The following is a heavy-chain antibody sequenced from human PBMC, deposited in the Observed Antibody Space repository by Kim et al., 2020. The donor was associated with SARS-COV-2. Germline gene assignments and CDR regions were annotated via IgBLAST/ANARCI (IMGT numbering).Heavy chain of an antibody. CDR1: GFTFSSYS. D-gene: IGHD6-19*01. Sequence: GGSLRLSCAASGFTFSSYSMNWVRQAPGKGLEWVSSISSSSSYIYYADSVKGRFTISRDNAKNSLYLQMNSLRAEDTAVYYCARDSSGGPNWFDPWGQGTLVPVSA. J-gene: IGHJ5*02. CDR2: ISSSSSYI. V-gene: IGHV3-21*01. CDR3: ARDSSGGPNWFDP.